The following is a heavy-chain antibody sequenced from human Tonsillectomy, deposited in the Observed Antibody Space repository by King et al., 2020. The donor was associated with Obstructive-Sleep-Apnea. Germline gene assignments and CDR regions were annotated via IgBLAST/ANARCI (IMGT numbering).Heavy chain of an antibody. J-gene: IGHJ4*02. D-gene: IGHD3-10*01. Sequence: HVQLVESGGGVVQPGGSLRLSCAASGFTFSSYGMKWVRQAPGKGLAWVAFKRYDGSNKYYGDSVKGRFTIARDNSKNTLYLQMNSLRAEDTAVYYCAKEEGNTIGDYWGQGTLVTV. V-gene: IGHV3-30*02. CDR1: GFTFSSYG. CDR2: KRYDGSNK. CDR3: AKEEGNTIGDY.